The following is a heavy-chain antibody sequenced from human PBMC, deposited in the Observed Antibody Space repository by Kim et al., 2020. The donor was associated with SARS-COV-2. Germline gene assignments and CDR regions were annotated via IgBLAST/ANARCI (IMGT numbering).Heavy chain of an antibody. V-gene: IGHV3-7*03. CDR2: INQAGSKR. J-gene: IGHJ3*02. CDR1: EFTLSSHW. CDR3: ARGTLRAPRSASDI. Sequence: GGSLRLSCAASEFTLSSHWMSWFALTPEKGLEWVPNINQAGSKRSYVDSVKGRFIISGDNAKNSVYLQMNSLRVEDTALYFCARGTLRAPRSASDIWGQGTMVIVSS.